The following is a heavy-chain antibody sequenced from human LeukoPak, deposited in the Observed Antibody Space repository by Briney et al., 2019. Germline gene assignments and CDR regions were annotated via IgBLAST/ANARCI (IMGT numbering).Heavy chain of an antibody. CDR3: AREGGFYRPLDY. V-gene: IGHV4-34*01. D-gene: IGHD3-3*01. Sequence: PSETLSLTCAVYGGSFSSYYWSWIRQPPGQGLEWIGEIDHNGNTNYNPSLKSRLIMSVDLPENHISLKLTSVTAADTAVYYCAREGGFYRPLDYSGQGTLVTVSS. CDR2: IDHNGNT. CDR1: GGSFSSYY. J-gene: IGHJ4*02.